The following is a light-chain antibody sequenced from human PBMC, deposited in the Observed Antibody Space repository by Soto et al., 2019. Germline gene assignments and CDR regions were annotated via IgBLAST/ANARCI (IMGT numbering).Light chain of an antibody. V-gene: IGKV3-11*01. CDR3: QHRHQWLRT. CDR2: DAS. J-gene: IGKJ2*01. Sequence: EIVLTQSPATLSLSPGERATLSCRASQSVSWYLAWYQQKPGQAPRLLIYDASKRAAGIPARFSGSGSETDFTLTISSLDPEDSAVYYCQHRHQWLRTFGQGTKVEIK. CDR1: QSVSWY.